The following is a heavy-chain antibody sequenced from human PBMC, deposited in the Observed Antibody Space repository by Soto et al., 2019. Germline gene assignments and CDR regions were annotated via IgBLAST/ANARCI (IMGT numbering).Heavy chain of an antibody. V-gene: IGHV3-33*01. Sequence: GGSLRLSCVASGLTFSSYGMHWVRQAPGKGLEWVAVIWYDGSKRYYGDSVQGRFTISKDNSKNTLYLEMNSLRAEDTAVYYCARGGLHDLGVFAFWGQGTLVPVSP. CDR3: ARGGLHDLGVFAF. CDR2: IWYDGSKR. CDR1: GLTFSSYG. J-gene: IGHJ1*01. D-gene: IGHD3-16*01.